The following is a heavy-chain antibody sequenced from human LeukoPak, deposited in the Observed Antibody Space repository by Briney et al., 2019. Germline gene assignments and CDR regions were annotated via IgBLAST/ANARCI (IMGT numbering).Heavy chain of an antibody. CDR2: ISAYNGNT. D-gene: IGHD6-19*01. CDR3: ARGLARLAVVGTTIREFDY. CDR1: GYTFTSYG. J-gene: IGHJ4*02. Sequence: GASVKVSCKASGYTFTSYGISWVRQAPGQGLEWMGWISAYNGNTNYAQKLQGRVTMTTDTSTSTAYMELRSLRSDDTAVYYCARGLARLAVVGTTIREFDYWGQGTLVTVSS. V-gene: IGHV1-18*01.